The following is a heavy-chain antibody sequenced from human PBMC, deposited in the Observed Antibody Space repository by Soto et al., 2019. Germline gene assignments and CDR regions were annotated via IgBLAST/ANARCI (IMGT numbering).Heavy chain of an antibody. Sequence: PSETVCHSCSVSGGCTSSNTYYWGWIRQPPEKGLESIGTIYYSGSTYYNPSLKSRVTISVDTSKNQFSLKLSSVTAADTAVYYCARLYRCSNTSTSAMDVLCQLTAVTVSS. J-gene: IGHJ6*02. CDR1: GGCTSSNTYY. V-gene: IGHV4-39*01. CDR3: ARLYRCSNTSTSAMDV. D-gene: IGHD6-6*01. CDR2: IYYSGST.